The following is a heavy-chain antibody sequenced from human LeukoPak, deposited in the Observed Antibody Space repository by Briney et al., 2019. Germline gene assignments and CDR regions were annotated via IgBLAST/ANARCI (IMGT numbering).Heavy chain of an antibody. V-gene: IGHV3-7*01. Sequence: GGSLRLSCAASRFTFSSYWMSWVRQAPGKGLEWVANINQDGSEKYYVDSVKGRFTISRDNAKNSLYLQMNSLRAEDTAVYYCARHFSFGSGSSRTLVHYWGQGTLVIVSS. CDR1: RFTFSSYW. CDR2: INQDGSEK. D-gene: IGHD3-10*01. CDR3: ARHFSFGSGSSRTLVHY. J-gene: IGHJ4*02.